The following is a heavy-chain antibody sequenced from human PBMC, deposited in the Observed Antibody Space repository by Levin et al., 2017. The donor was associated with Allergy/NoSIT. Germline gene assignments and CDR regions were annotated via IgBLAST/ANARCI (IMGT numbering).Heavy chain of an antibody. Sequence: NASETLSLTCTVSGGSISSYYWSWIRQPPGKGLEWIGYIYYSGNAIYNPSLKSRVTISVDTSKNQFSLKLSSVTAADTAVYYCARQKFCSSAICYTRDYYYAMDVWGQGTTVTVSS. CDR1: GGSISSYY. CDR3: ARQKFCSSAICYTRDYYYAMDV. J-gene: IGHJ6*02. D-gene: IGHD2-2*02. CDR2: IYYSGNA. V-gene: IGHV4-59*08.